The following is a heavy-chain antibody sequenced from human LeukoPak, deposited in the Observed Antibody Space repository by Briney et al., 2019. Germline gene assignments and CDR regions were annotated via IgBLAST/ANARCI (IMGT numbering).Heavy chain of an antibody. J-gene: IGHJ4*02. CDR2: IYPSGST. Sequence: SETLSLTCTVSGGSISSYYWTWIRQPAGKGLEWIGRIYPSGSTNYNPSLKSRVTISVDTSKNQFSLKLSSVTAADTAVYYCARESDSSSWEKFDYWGQGTLVTVSS. V-gene: IGHV4-4*07. CDR1: GGSISSYY. CDR3: ARESDSSSWEKFDY. D-gene: IGHD6-13*01.